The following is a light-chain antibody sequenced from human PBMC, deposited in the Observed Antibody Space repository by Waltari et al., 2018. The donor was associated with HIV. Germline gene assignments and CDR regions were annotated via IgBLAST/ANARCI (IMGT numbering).Light chain of an antibody. Sequence: DIQMTQSPSSLSASVGDRVTITCRASQAMSNSLAWYQQKPGKAPNLLLSAASRLETGVPPTFSGRRSGADFTLTINNLQPEDFATYYCQQYYTTPYTFGQGTKLEMK. CDR2: AAS. J-gene: IGKJ2*01. V-gene: IGKV1-NL1*01. CDR1: QAMSNS. CDR3: QQYYTTPYT.